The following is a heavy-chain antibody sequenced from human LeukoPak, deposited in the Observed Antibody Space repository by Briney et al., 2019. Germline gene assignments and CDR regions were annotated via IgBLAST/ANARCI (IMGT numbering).Heavy chain of an antibody. CDR3: ARDYWNGLDY. CDR1: GFTFSSYW. J-gene: IGHJ4*02. D-gene: IGHD1-1*01. Sequence: GGSLRLSCTASGFTFSSYWRHWVRQAPGKGLVWVSRINRDGSNTRYADSVKGRFTISRDNGKNTLDLQMNSLRAEDTAVYYCARDYWNGLDYWGQGTLVTVSS. CDR2: INRDGSNT. V-gene: IGHV3-74*01.